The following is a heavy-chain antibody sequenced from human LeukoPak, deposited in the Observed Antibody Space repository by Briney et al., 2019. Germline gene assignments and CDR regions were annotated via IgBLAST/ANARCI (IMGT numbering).Heavy chain of an antibody. CDR1: GFTFSNYA. J-gene: IGHJ4*02. Sequence: GGSLRLSCAASGFTFSNYAMSWVRQAPGKGLEWVSYISSSSSTIYYADSVKGRFTISRDNAKNSLYLQMNSLRDEDTAVYYCARDQYDILTGYYVDYWGQGTLVTVSS. CDR3: ARDQYDILTGYYVDY. V-gene: IGHV3-48*02. CDR2: ISSSSSTI. D-gene: IGHD3-9*01.